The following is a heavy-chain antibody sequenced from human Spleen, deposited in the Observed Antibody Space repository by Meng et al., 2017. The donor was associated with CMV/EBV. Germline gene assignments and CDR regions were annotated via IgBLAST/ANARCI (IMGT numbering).Heavy chain of an antibody. CDR3: ASEYYDSSGSYSRANYYFDF. Sequence: GDNYWSFIRQTPGKGLDWLGYIYSTGSTYYKPSLKSRVTMSVDRSRNQFSLRLTSVTPADSAVYDCASEYYDSSGSYSRANYYFDFWGQGALVTVSS. D-gene: IGHD3-22*01. J-gene: IGHJ4*02. CDR1: GDNY. CDR2: IYSTGST. V-gene: IGHV4-61*08.